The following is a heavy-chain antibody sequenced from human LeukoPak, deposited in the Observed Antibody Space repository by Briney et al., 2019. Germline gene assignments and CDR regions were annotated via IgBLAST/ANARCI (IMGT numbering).Heavy chain of an antibody. V-gene: IGHV3-23*01. CDR3: AKSLYGAGSLDAFDI. CDR1: GFTFSSYG. CDR2: ISGSGGST. Sequence: GGSLRLSCAASGFTFSSYGMSWVRQAPGKGLEWVSAISGSGGSTYYADSVKGRFTITRDNSKNTLYLHMNSLRAEDTAVYYCAKSLYGAGSLDAFDIWGQGTMVTVSS. D-gene: IGHD3-10*01. J-gene: IGHJ3*02.